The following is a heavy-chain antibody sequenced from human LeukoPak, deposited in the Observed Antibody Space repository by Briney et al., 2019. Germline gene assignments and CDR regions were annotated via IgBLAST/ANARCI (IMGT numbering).Heavy chain of an antibody. CDR1: GFTFSSYA. CDR2: IKQDGGEK. J-gene: IGHJ4*02. D-gene: IGHD6-13*01. Sequence: GGSLRLSCAASGFTFSSYAMSWVRQAPGKGLEWVANIKQDGGEKYYVDSVKGRFTISRDNAKNSLYLQMNSLRAEDTAVYYCARDGSSWYVPYFDYWGQGTLVTVSS. V-gene: IGHV3-7*01. CDR3: ARDGSSWYVPYFDY.